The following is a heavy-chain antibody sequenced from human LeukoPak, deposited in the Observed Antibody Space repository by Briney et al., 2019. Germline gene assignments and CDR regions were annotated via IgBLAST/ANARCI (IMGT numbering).Heavy chain of an antibody. D-gene: IGHD5-24*01. CDR3: ARKRRWLTTIGDAFDI. Sequence: SETLSLTCTVSGGSISSYYWSWIRQPPGKGLEWIGYIYYSGSTNYNPSLKSRVTISVDRSKNQFSLKLSSVTAADTAVYYCARKRRWLTTIGDAFDIWGQGTMVTVSS. J-gene: IGHJ3*02. CDR2: IYYSGST. CDR1: GGSISSYY. V-gene: IGHV4-59*12.